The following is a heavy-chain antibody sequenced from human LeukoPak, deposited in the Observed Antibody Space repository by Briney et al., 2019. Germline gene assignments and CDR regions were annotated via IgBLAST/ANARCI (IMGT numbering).Heavy chain of an antibody. J-gene: IGHJ4*02. CDR1: GASINSHY. Sequence: PSETLSLTCSVSGASINSHYWTWIRQPVGKGLEWIGRIYISGSTNYSPSLKSRVTMSVDTSKNQFSLNLISVTAADTAVYYCARALNPLTGTYYFDYWGQGTLVTVSS. CDR3: ARALNPLTGTYYFDY. D-gene: IGHD4/OR15-4a*01. V-gene: IGHV4-4*07. CDR2: IYISGST.